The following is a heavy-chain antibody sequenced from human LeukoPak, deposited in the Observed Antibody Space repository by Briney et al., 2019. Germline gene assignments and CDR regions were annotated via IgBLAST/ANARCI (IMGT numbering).Heavy chain of an antibody. D-gene: IGHD5-12*01. CDR1: GFTVSSYY. Sequence: GGSLRLSCEASGFTVSSYYMSWVRQAPGKGLEWVSAISGSGGSTYYADSVKGRFTISRDNSKNTLYLQMNSLRAEDTAVYYCARDGHYSGYDAPTIDYWGQGTLVTVSS. CDR2: ISGSGGST. V-gene: IGHV3-23*01. J-gene: IGHJ4*02. CDR3: ARDGHYSGYDAPTIDY.